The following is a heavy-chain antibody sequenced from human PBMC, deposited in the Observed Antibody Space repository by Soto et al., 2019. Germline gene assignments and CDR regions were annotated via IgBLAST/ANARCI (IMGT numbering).Heavy chain of an antibody. CDR1: GFIFSHAW. CDR2: VKNNGGST. V-gene: IGHV3-15*07. CDR3: DAELGPAYDSNNWFDP. Sequence: PGGSLRLSCAASGFIFSHAWFHWVRQPPGKGLELVGRVKNNGGSTDYAASVKGRFTISRDDSKDTVYLQMSSLRTEDTAIYYCDAELGPAYDSNNWFDPLGKGTLVTVS. J-gene: IGHJ5*02. D-gene: IGHD2-21*01.